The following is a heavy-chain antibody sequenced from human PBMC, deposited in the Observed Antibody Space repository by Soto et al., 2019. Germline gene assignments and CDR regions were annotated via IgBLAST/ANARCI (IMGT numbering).Heavy chain of an antibody. J-gene: IGHJ4*02. CDR1: GFSFSGHS. CDR2: ISSSGSAI. V-gene: IGHV3-48*02. Sequence: EVQLVESGGGLVQPGGSLRLSCAASGFSFSGHSMNWVRQAPGKGLEWVSYISSSGSAIYYADSVKGRFTISRDNAKNSLYLQMNSLRDEDTAVYYCARDPLFTVTHGNYYFDYWGQGTLVTVSS. CDR3: ARDPLFTVTHGNYYFDY. D-gene: IGHD4-17*01.